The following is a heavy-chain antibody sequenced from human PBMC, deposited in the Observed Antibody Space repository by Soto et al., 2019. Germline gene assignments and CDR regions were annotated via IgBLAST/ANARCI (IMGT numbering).Heavy chain of an antibody. J-gene: IGHJ5*02. D-gene: IGHD3-22*01. CDR2: IIPIFGTA. CDR3: ARELTPMILKEWFGP. CDR1: GGTFSSYA. Sequence: SVKVSCKASGGTFSSYAISWVRQAPGQGLEWMGGIIPIFGTANYAQKFQGRVTITADESTSTAYMELSSLRSEDTAVDYCARELTPMILKEWFGPWRQESLVTVSS. V-gene: IGHV1-69*13.